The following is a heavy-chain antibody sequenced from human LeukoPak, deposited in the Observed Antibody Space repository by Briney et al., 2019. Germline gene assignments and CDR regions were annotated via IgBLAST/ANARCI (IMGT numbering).Heavy chain of an antibody. Sequence: SETLSLICNVSGASINAYYWTWIRQSPEKGLEWIASMSYSGRADSNPSLKSRVSMSVGPSKSQFSLRLTSVTAADTAIYYCAQQVVGTSNSFDVWGQGTFVAVSS. CDR1: GASINAYY. V-gene: IGHV4-59*01. J-gene: IGHJ3*01. CDR3: AQQVVGTSNSFDV. D-gene: IGHD6-13*01. CDR2: MSYSGRA.